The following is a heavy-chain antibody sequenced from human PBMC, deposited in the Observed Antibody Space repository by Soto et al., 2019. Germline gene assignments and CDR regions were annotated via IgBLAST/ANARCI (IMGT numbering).Heavy chain of an antibody. CDR3: ARETGDNWTYEAH. CDR2: ITINGNT. J-gene: IGHJ1*01. CDR1: GAYISDFS. V-gene: IGHV4-4*07. Sequence: SETLSLTCRVSGAYISDFSWSWIRQPSGKGLEWIGRITINGNTQKNPSFKSRVTMSIDTSRNHFSLKLQSATAADTALYYCARETGDNWTYEAHWGRGTLVTVSS. D-gene: IGHD1-7*01.